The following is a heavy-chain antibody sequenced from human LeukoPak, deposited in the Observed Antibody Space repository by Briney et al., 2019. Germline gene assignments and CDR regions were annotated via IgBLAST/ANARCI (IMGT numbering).Heavy chain of an antibody. D-gene: IGHD2-2*01. Sequence: ASVKVSCKASGYTFTSYYMHWVRQAPGQGLEWTGIINPSGGSTSYAQKFQGRVTMTRDTSTSTVYMELSSLRSEDTAVYYCARVRDYCSSTSCNYYYGMDVWGQGTTVTVSS. CDR1: GYTFTSYY. J-gene: IGHJ6*02. CDR3: ARVRDYCSSTSCNYYYGMDV. V-gene: IGHV1-46*01. CDR2: INPSGGST.